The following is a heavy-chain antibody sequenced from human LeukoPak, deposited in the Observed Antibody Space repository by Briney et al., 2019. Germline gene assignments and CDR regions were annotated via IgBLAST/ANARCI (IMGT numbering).Heavy chain of an antibody. D-gene: IGHD6-19*01. V-gene: IGHV1-46*01. CDR3: ATHRRFSGWYGGDYFDY. Sequence: GASVKVSCKASGYTFTSYYMHWVRQAPGQGLEWMGIINPSGGSTSYAQKFQGRVTMTRDTSTSTAYMELRSLRSDDTAVYYCATHRRFSGWYGGDYFDYWGQGTLVTVSS. J-gene: IGHJ4*02. CDR1: GYTFTSYY. CDR2: INPSGGST.